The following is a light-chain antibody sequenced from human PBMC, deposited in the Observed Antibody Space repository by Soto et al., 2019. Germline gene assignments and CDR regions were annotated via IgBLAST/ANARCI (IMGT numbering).Light chain of an antibody. CDR2: DAS. Sequence: GERVTITCRASQSISTWLAWYQQKPGKAPKLLIYDASSLQSGVPSRFSGSGSGTDFTFTISSLQPDDFATYYCQQYNSYSWTFGQGTKVDIK. CDR1: QSISTW. J-gene: IGKJ1*01. CDR3: QQYNSYSWT. V-gene: IGKV1-5*01.